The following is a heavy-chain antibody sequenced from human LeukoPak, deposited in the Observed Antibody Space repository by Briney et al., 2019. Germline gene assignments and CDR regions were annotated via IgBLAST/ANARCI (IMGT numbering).Heavy chain of an antibody. CDR2: ITGGGSRT. CDR3: ARDRSYSVDY. D-gene: IGHD3-10*01. V-gene: IGHV3-74*01. J-gene: IGHJ4*02. Sequence: HPGGSLRLSCAASGFTFSSYWMHWVRQAPGKGLVWVSRITGGGSRTSYADSVKGRFTISRDNAKNTLFLQINSLRAEDTAVYYCARDRSYSVDYWGQGTLVTVSS. CDR1: GFTFSSYW.